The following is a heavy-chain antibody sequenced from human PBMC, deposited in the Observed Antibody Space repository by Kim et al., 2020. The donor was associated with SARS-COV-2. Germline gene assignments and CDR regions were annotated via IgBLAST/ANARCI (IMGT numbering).Heavy chain of an antibody. V-gene: IGHV3-30*18. Sequence: GGSLRLSWAASGFTFSTYGMHWVRQAPGKGLEWVAVISYDGSSKYYGESVKGRFTISRDNPENTLYLQMNSLRPEDTAVYYCAKAVVRGVNYYYYGMDV. D-gene: IGHD3-10*01. J-gene: IGHJ6*01. CDR1: GFTFSTYG. CDR2: ISYDGSSK. CDR3: AKAVVRGVNYYYYGMDV.